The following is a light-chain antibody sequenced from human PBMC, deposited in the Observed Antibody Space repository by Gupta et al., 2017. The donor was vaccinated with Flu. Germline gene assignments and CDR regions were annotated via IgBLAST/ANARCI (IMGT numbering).Light chain of an antibody. Sequence: QSALTQPASVSGSPGQSITISCTGTNSDVGSYDLVSWYQQHPGKAPKLLIYEATKRPSGVSNRFSGSKSGNTASLTISGLQAEDEADYYCCSYAGTSSFEVFGGGTKLTVL. J-gene: IGLJ3*02. CDR3: CSYAGTSSFEV. CDR1: NSDVGSYDL. V-gene: IGLV2-23*02. CDR2: EAT.